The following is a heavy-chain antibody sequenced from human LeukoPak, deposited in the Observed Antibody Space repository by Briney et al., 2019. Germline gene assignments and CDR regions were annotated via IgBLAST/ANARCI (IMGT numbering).Heavy chain of an antibody. CDR2: IYYSGST. J-gene: IGHJ6*03. CDR1: GGSISSYY. CDR3: ARGRVGGSYYYYYYMDV. Sequence: SEALSLTCTVSGGSISSYYWSWIRQPPGKGLEWIGYIYYSGSTNYNPSLKSRVTISVDTSKNQFSLKLSSVTAADTAVYYCARGRVGGSYYYYYYMDVWGKGTTVTVSS. D-gene: IGHD1-26*01. V-gene: IGHV4-59*12.